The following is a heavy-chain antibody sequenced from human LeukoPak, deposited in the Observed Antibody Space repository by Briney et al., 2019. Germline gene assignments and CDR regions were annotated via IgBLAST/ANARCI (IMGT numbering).Heavy chain of an antibody. Sequence: SETLSLTCTVSGGSISSYYWSWIRQPPGKGLEWIGSMYYSGSTNYKPSLESRVTISVDTSKNQFSLKLGSVTAADTAVYYCARHAYYYDRSGSYEAFDIWGQGTMVTVSS. CDR1: GGSISSYY. CDR3: ARHAYYYDRSGSYEAFDI. V-gene: IGHV4-59*08. CDR2: MYYSGST. D-gene: IGHD3-22*01. J-gene: IGHJ3*02.